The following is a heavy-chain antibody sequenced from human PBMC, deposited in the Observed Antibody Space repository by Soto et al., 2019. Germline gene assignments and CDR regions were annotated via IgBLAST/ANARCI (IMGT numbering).Heavy chain of an antibody. Sequence: QVHLVQSGPEVREPGSSVKVSCKASGGSFSSDAITWVRQAPGQGLEWIGEIIPMFDTTNYAPEFQGRVTITADTATTTVYMEVNRLTPDDTAVYYCARAVVTETTLGYFDFWGQGALVTVSS. CDR3: ARAVVTETTLGYFDF. J-gene: IGHJ4*02. CDR2: IIPMFDTT. CDR1: GGSFSSDA. V-gene: IGHV1-69*06. D-gene: IGHD2-21*02.